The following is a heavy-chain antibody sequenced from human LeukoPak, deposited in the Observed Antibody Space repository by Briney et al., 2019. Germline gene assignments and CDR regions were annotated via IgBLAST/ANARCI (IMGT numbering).Heavy chain of an antibody. V-gene: IGHV4-34*01. D-gene: IGHD2-2*02. Sequence: PSETLSLTCAVYGGSFSGYYWSWIRQSPGKGLEWIGEINHSGSTNYNPSLKSRVTISVDTSKNQFSLKLSSVTAADTAVYYCASGSTSCYNYWGQGTLVTVSS. J-gene: IGHJ4*02. CDR2: INHSGST. CDR3: ASGSTSCYNY. CDR1: GGSFSGYY.